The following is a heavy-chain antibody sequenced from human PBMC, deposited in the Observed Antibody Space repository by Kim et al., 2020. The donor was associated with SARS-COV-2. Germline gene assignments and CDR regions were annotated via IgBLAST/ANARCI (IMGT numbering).Heavy chain of an antibody. CDR3: ASIAVAIR. CDR2: SGST. V-gene: IGHV4-39*01. J-gene: IGHJ4*02. Sequence: SGSTYYTPSLKSRVTISVDTSKNQFSLKLSSVTAADTAVYYCASIAVAIRWGQGTLVTVSS. D-gene: IGHD6-19*01.